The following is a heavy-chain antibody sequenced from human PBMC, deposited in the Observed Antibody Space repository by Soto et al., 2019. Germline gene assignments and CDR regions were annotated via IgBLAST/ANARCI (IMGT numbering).Heavy chain of an antibody. Sequence: ASVKVSCKASGYTFTSYGISWVRQAPGQGLEWVGWISAYNGNTNYAQKLQGRVTMTTDTSTSTAYMELRSLRSDDTAVYYCARDGVLAVAGSYSRWFDPWGQGTLVTVSS. CDR1: GYTFTSYG. V-gene: IGHV1-18*01. CDR2: ISAYNGNT. J-gene: IGHJ5*02. CDR3: ARDGVLAVAGSYSRWFDP. D-gene: IGHD6-19*01.